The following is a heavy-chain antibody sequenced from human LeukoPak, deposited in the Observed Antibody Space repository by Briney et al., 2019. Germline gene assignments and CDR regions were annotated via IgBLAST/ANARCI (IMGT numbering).Heavy chain of an antibody. Sequence: ASVKVSCKASGYTFTGYYIHWVRQAPGQGLEWMGWINPNSGGTNYAQKFQGRVTMTRDTSISTAYMELSRRRSDDTAVYYCATPPRYYYDSSGYPRYWGQGTLVTVSS. J-gene: IGHJ4*02. CDR3: ATPPRYYYDSSGYPRY. D-gene: IGHD3-22*01. CDR1: GYTFTGYY. V-gene: IGHV1-2*02. CDR2: INPNSGGT.